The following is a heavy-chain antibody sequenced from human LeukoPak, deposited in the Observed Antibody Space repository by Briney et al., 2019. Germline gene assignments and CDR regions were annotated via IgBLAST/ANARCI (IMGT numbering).Heavy chain of an antibody. CDR1: AFTFTSHA. CDR2: ISVNGGYT. CDR3: AKGNNGCYDA. V-gene: IGHV3-23*01. J-gene: IGHJ5*02. D-gene: IGHD2-2*01. Sequence: GGSLRLARAASAFTFTSHAMSWVRQAPGKGREWVSSISVNGGYTYHADSVKGRFTISRDNSKNTLYMQMNSLRAEDTAVYYCAKGNNGCYDAWGQGTLVTVSS.